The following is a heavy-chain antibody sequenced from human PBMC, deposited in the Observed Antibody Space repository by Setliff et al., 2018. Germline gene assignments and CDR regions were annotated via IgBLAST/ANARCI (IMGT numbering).Heavy chain of an antibody. Sequence: SETLSLTCAVSGGSISSSNWWSWVRQPPGKGLGWIGEIYHSGSTNYNPSLKSRVTISVDTSKNQFSLKVNSVTAADTAVYYCATLLANYGSGMDVWGQGTTVTVSS. V-gene: IGHV4-4*02. D-gene: IGHD3-10*01. CDR2: IYHSGST. J-gene: IGHJ6*02. CDR1: GGSISSSNW. CDR3: ATLLANYGSGMDV.